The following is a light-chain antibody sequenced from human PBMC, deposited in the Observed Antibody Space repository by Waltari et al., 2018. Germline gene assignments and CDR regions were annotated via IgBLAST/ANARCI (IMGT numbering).Light chain of an antibody. V-gene: IGLV3-27*01. Sequence: SYELTQPSSVSVSPGQTARITCSGDVLAKKYARWFQQKPGQAPVLLIYKDNERPSGIPERFAGSSSGTTVSLTIRGAQVEDEADYYCYSATDNNLEFGGGTKLTVL. J-gene: IGLJ3*02. CDR3: YSATDNNLE. CDR1: VLAKKY. CDR2: KDN.